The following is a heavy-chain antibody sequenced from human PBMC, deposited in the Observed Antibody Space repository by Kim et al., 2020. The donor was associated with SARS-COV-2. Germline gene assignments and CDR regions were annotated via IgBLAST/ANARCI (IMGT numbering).Heavy chain of an antibody. J-gene: IGHJ5*01. CDR1: GGSISSDSYY. Sequence: SETLSLTCTVSGGSISSDSYYWTWIRQPAGKELEWIGRIYSSGNTNYNPSIKRRVTLSVDTSKNQFSLKLSSVTAADTAVYYCARIKIASFGGRFDSWGQGTLVTVSS. CDR2: IYSSGNT. CDR3: ARIKIASFGGRFDS. V-gene: IGHV4-61*02. D-gene: IGHD3-3*01.